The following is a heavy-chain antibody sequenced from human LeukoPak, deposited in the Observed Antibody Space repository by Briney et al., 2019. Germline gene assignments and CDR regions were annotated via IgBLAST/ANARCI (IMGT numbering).Heavy chain of an antibody. CDR1: GGSISSGGYY. J-gene: IGHJ4*02. CDR3: ARGGSGIGYYFGY. D-gene: IGHD3-10*01. Sequence: PSETLSLTCTVSGGSISSGGYYWSWIRQHPGKGLEWIGYIYYSGSTYYNPSLKSRVTISVDTSKNQFSLKLSSVTAADTAVYYCARGGSGIGYYFGYWGQGTLVTVSS. CDR2: IYYSGST. V-gene: IGHV4-31*03.